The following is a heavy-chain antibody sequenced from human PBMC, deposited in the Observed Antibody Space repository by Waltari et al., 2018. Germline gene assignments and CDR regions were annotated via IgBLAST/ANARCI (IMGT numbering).Heavy chain of an antibody. CDR1: GGSISSHY. Sequence: QVQLQESGPGLVKPSETLSLTCTVSGGSISSHYWSWIRQPPGKGLEWIGYIYYSGSTNYNPSLKSRVTISVDTSKNQFSLKLSSVTAADTAVYYCARNGSGRSLRGGVFDYWGQGTLVTVSS. D-gene: IGHD3-10*01. CDR3: ARNGSGRSLRGGVFDY. J-gene: IGHJ4*02. CDR2: IYYSGST. V-gene: IGHV4-59*11.